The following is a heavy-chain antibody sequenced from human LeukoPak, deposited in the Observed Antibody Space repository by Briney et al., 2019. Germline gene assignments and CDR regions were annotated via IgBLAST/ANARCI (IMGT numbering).Heavy chain of an antibody. J-gene: IGHJ4*02. V-gene: IGHV3-7*03. CDR1: GFTFSSYW. CDR3: ARDRQWLVGRYFDY. Sequence: GGSLRLSCAASGFTFSSYWMSWVRQAPGKGLEWVANIKQDGSEKYYVDSVRGRFTISRDNAKNSLYLQMNSLRAEDTAVYYCARDRQWLVGRYFDYWGQGTLVTVSS. CDR2: IKQDGSEK. D-gene: IGHD6-19*01.